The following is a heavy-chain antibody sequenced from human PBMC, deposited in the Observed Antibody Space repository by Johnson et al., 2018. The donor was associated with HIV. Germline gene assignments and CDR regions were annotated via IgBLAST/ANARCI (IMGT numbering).Heavy chain of an antibody. Sequence: QVQLMESGGGVVQPGRSLRLSCATSGFTFSSFGMHWVRQAPGKGLEWVAVISYDGGNTDYADSVKGRFTISRDNAKNTLYLQMNSLGAEDTAVYYCARGEPYYYDSSGYYYPDAFDIWGQGTMVTVSS. D-gene: IGHD3-22*01. CDR3: ARGEPYYYDSSGYYYPDAFDI. V-gene: IGHV3-30*03. CDR1: GFTFSSFG. J-gene: IGHJ3*02. CDR2: ISYDGGNT.